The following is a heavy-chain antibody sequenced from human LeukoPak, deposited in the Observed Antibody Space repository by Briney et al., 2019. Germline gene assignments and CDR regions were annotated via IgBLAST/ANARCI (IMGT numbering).Heavy chain of an antibody. J-gene: IGHJ6*02. CDR3: ARGHYQXEV. Sequence: QTGGSLRLSCAASGFPFSHYWMTWVRQAPGKGLEWVASVTPEGSGKFYVDSVKGRFTISRDNAKTSLSLQMDSLRVEDTAIYFCARGHYQXEVWGQGTTVTVSS. V-gene: IGHV3-7*01. CDR1: GFPFSHYW. CDR2: VTPEGSGK. D-gene: IGHD2-2*01.